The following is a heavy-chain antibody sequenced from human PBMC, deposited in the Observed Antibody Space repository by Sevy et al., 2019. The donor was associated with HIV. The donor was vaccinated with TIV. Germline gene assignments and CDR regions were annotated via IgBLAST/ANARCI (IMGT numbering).Heavy chain of an antibody. CDR3: AKHYIHDIADGWYFDL. D-gene: IGHD6-13*01. V-gene: IGHV3-23*01. CDR1: GFTFNNYA. CDR2: ISGGGGGT. Sequence: GSLRLSCAASGFTFNNYAMSWVRQAPGKGLEGKGLEWVSTISGGGGGTYYADSVRGRFTISIDNSKNTLYLQVNSLRVEDTAVYYCAKHYIHDIADGWYFDLWGRGILVTVSS. J-gene: IGHJ2*01.